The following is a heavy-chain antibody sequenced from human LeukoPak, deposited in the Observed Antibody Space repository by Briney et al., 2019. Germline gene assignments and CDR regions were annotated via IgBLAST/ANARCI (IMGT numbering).Heavy chain of an antibody. V-gene: IGHV3-13*01. CDR3: ARAAYSSTWYSRYFDL. J-gene: IGHJ2*01. D-gene: IGHD6-13*01. CDR1: GFTFSSYG. CDR2: IGTAGEI. Sequence: GGTLRLSCAASGFTFSSYGMSWVRQAPGKGLEWVSGIGTAGEIYYPGSVKGRFTISRENAKNSLYLQMNSLRAGDTAVYYCARAAYSSTWYSRYFDLWGRGTLVTVSS.